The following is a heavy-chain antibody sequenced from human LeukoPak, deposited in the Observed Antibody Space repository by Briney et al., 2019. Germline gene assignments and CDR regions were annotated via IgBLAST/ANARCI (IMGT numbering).Heavy chain of an antibody. Sequence: PGGSLRLSCAASGFTFSSYEMNWVRQAPGKGLEWVSYISSSGSTIYYADSVKGRFTISRDNSKNTLYLQMNSLRAEDTAVYYCARAAGDREDYYYDSSGWSSSGYFDYWGQGTLVTVSS. CDR1: GFTFSSYE. CDR2: ISSSGSTI. D-gene: IGHD3-22*01. CDR3: ARAAGDREDYYYDSSGWSSSGYFDY. J-gene: IGHJ4*02. V-gene: IGHV3-48*03.